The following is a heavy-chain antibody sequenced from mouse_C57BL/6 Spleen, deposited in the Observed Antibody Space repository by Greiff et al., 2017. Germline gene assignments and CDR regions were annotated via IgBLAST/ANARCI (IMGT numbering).Heavy chain of an antibody. CDR1: GYTFTDYN. D-gene: IGHD1-1*01. CDR2: INPNNGGT. V-gene: IGHV1-18*01. Sequence: VQLQQSGPELVKPGASVKIPCKASGYTFTDYNMDWVKQSHGKSLEWIGDINPNNGGTIYNQKFKGKATLTVDKSSSTAYMELRSLTSEDTAVYYCARGNYYGSSWNWYFDVWGTGTTVTVSS. J-gene: IGHJ1*03. CDR3: ARGNYYGSSWNWYFDV.